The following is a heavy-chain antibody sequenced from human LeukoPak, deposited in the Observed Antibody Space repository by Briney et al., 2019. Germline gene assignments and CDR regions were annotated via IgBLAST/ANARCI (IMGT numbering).Heavy chain of an antibody. Sequence: PSETLSLTSAVYRGAFRGYYWSWVRQPPGQGLEWIGEINDSGSTNYNPSIKSRVTISVDTSKNQFSLKLSSVTAADTAVYYCARGPSPDYWGQGTLVTVSS. CDR2: INDSGST. V-gene: IGHV4-34*01. J-gene: IGHJ4*02. CDR3: ARGPSPDY. CDR1: RGAFRGYY.